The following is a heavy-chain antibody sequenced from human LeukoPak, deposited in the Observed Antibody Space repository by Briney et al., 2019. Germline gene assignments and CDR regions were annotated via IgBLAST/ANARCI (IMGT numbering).Heavy chain of an antibody. CDR1: GGSISSGSYY. J-gene: IGHJ1*01. D-gene: IGHD3-22*01. Sequence: SQTLSLTCTVSGGSISSGSYYWSWIRQPAGKGLEWIGRIYTSGSTNYNPSLKSRVTISVDTSKNQFSLKLSSVTAADTAVYYCARVVQSTDSSGFYLPEYFQHWGQGTLVTVSS. CDR2: IYTSGST. V-gene: IGHV4-61*02. CDR3: ARVVQSTDSSGFYLPEYFQH.